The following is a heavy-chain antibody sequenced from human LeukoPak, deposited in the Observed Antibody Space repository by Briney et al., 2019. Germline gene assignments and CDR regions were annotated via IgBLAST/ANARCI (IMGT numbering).Heavy chain of an antibody. CDR3: AREGKGSSWYEDLFDY. CDR2: INPNSGGT. D-gene: IGHD6-13*01. CDR1: GYTFTGYY. J-gene: IGHJ4*02. V-gene: IGHV1-2*06. Sequence: ASVKVSCKASGYTFTGYYMHWVRQAPGQGLEWMGRINPNSGGTNYAQKFQGRVTMTRDTSISTAYMELSRLRSDDTAVDYCAREGKGSSWYEDLFDYWGQGTLVTVSS.